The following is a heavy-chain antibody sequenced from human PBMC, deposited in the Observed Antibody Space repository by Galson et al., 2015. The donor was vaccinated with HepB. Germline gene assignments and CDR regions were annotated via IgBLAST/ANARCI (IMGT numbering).Heavy chain of an antibody. J-gene: IGHJ4*02. CDR1: GFTFSSYA. CDR3: ARVSAGGNYFDY. V-gene: IGHV3-30-3*01. Sequence: SLRLSCAASGFTFSSYAMHWVRQAPGKGLEWVAVISYDGSNKYYADSVKGRFTISRDNSKNALYLQTNSLRAEDTAVYYCARVSAGGNYFDYWGQGTLVTVSS. CDR2: ISYDGSNK. D-gene: IGHD3-16*01.